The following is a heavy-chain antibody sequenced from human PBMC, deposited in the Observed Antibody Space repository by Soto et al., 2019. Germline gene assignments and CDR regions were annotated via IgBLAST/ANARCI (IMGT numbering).Heavy chain of an antibody. J-gene: IGHJ3*01. CDR2: IYHSGST. CDR1: GGSISSGVYS. D-gene: IGHD3-22*01. V-gene: IGHV4-30-2*03. CDR3: ARHSSLGSGYYP. Sequence: PSETLSLTCAFPGGSISSGVYSLSWTRQPPGKGLEWIGYIYHSGSTYSNPSLKSRVTISVDTSKNQFSLKLSSVTAADTAVYYCARHSSLGSGYYPWGQGTMVTVSS.